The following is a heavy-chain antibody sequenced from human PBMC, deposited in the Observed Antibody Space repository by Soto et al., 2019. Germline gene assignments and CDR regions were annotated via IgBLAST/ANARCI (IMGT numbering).Heavy chain of an antibody. Sequence: GGSLRLSCAASGLTFSGHWMTWVRQTPGEGLQWVAAIKPDGSETFYVDSVKGRFTISRDNARNSLFLQMDSLRAEDTTVYYCTSRPSGMTYHAVFDFWGQGTLVTVSS. CDR3: TSRPSGMTYHAVFDF. V-gene: IGHV3-7*03. D-gene: IGHD2-21*02. CDR1: GLTFSGHW. CDR2: IKPDGSET. J-gene: IGHJ4*02.